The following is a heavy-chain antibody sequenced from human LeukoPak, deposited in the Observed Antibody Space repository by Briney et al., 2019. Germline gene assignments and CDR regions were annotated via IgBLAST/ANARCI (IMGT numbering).Heavy chain of an antibody. V-gene: IGHV3-23*01. CDR3: AKDGSYYDSSMYFDY. CDR1: GFTFSSYA. D-gene: IGHD3-22*01. Sequence: PGGSLRLSCAASGFTFSSYAMSWVRQAPGKGLEWVSAISGSGGSTYYADSVKGRFTISRDNSKNTLYLQMNSLRAEDTAVYYCAKDGSYYDSSMYFDYWGQGTLVTVSS. CDR2: ISGSGGST. J-gene: IGHJ4*02.